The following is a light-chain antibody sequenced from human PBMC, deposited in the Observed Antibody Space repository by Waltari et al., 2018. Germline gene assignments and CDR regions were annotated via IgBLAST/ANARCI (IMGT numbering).Light chain of an antibody. J-gene: IGLJ3*02. Sequence: SYELTQPPSVSVSPGPTATITCSGDRWGGNYASWYQQKPGQSPVLVIYQNNKRPSGIPERFSGSNSGKTATLTISGTQTMDEADYYCQVWDSSTVWVFGGGTKLTVL. CDR2: QNN. CDR3: QVWDSSTVWV. CDR1: RWGGNY. V-gene: IGLV3-1*01.